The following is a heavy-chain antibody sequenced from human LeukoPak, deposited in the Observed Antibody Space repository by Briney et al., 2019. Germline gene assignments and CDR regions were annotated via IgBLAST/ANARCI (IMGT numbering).Heavy chain of an antibody. Sequence: GSSVKVSCKASGGTFSSYAISWVRQAPGQGLEWMGGIIPIFGTANYAQKFQGRVTITADESTSTAYMELSSLRSEDTAVYYCAREALLRELVPAAIFDYRGQGTLVTVSS. CDR2: IIPIFGTA. V-gene: IGHV1-69*01. CDR1: GGTFSSYA. CDR3: AREALLRELVPAAIFDY. D-gene: IGHD2-2*02. J-gene: IGHJ4*02.